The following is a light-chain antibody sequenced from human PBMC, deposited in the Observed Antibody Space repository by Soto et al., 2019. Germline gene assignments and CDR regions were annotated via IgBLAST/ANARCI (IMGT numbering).Light chain of an antibody. Sequence: QCGLTQPGSGCGSRGGWRAISCTAITGEVGGHNHVSRYQQHPGKAPRLLIYEVSDRPSGVSDRFSGSKSGNTASLTISGLQAEDEADYYCTSYRVSGVFGTGTKVTVL. CDR2: EVS. J-gene: IGLJ1*01. CDR3: TSYRVSGV. V-gene: IGLV2-14*01. CDR1: TGEVGGHNH.